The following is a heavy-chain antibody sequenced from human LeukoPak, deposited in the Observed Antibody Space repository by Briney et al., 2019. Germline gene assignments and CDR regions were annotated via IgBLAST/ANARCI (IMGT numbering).Heavy chain of an antibody. CDR3: YGGNAEH. D-gene: IGHD4-23*01. CDR2: INTDGSST. J-gene: IGHJ1*01. CDR1: GFTFSSYW. V-gene: IGHV3-74*03. Sequence: PGGSLRLSCAASGFTFSSYWMHWVCQAPGKGLMWVSGINTDGSSTMYADSVKGRFTISRDNAKNTLYLQMNSLRGEDTAVYHCYGGNAEHWGQGTLVTVSS.